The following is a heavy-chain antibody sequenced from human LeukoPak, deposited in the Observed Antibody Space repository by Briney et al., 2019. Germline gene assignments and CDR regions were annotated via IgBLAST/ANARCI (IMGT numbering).Heavy chain of an antibody. CDR3: ARDQYYYDSSGPGAFDI. V-gene: IGHV3-30-3*01. CDR2: ISYDGSNK. CDR1: GFTFSSYW. J-gene: IGHJ3*02. D-gene: IGHD3-22*01. Sequence: GGSLRLSCAASGFTFSSYWMSWVRQAPGKGLEWVAVISYDGSNKYYADSVKGRFTISRDNSKNTLYLQMNSLRAEDTAVYYCARDQYYYDSSGPGAFDIWGQGTMVTVSS.